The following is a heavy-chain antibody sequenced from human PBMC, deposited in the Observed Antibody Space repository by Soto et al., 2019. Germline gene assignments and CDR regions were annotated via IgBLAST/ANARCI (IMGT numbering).Heavy chain of an antibody. Sequence: GGSLRLSCAASGFTVSSNYMSWVRQAPGKGLEWVSVIYSGGSTYYADSVKGRFTISRDNSKNTLYLQMNSLRAEDTAVYYCARGAWCYGSGSWVYYCYGMDVWGQGTTVTVSS. J-gene: IGHJ6*02. CDR1: GFTVSSNY. CDR3: ARGAWCYGSGSWVYYCYGMDV. CDR2: IYSGGST. V-gene: IGHV3-53*01. D-gene: IGHD3-10*01.